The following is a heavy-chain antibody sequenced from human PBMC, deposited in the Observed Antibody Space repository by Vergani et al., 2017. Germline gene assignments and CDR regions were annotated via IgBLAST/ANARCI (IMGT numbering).Heavy chain of an antibody. V-gene: IGHV1-2*02. CDR2: INPNSGGT. Sequence: QVQLVQSGAEVKKPGASVKVSCKASGYTFTGYYMHWVRQAPGQGLEWMGWINPNSGGTYDAQKFQGRVTMTRDTSISTAYMELSRLRSDDTAVYYCARGGWSIAALTGGYWGQGTLVTVSS. D-gene: IGHD6-6*01. J-gene: IGHJ4*02. CDR1: GYTFTGYY. CDR3: ARGGWSIAALTGGY.